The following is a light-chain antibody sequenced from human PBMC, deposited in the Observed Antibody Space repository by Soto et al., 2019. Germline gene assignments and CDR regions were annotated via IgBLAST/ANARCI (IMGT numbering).Light chain of an antibody. CDR2: LGS. CDR1: QSLLHSNGYNY. Sequence: IVMTQSPLFLSVTPGEPASISCRCSQSLLHSNGYNYLDWYLQKPGQSSQLLIYLGSNRASGVPDRFSGSGSGTDFTLKISRVEAEDVGIYYCMQALQTPLTFGGGTKVDIK. V-gene: IGKV2-28*01. CDR3: MQALQTPLT. J-gene: IGKJ4*01.